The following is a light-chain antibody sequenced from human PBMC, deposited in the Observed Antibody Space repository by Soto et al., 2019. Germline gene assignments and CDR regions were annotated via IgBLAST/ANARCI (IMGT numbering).Light chain of an antibody. J-gene: IGLJ2*01. CDR1: SSSIGAGYD. Sequence: QSVLTQPPSVSGAPGQRVTISCAGGSSSIGAGYDVHWYQQLPGTAPKLLIYGNFNRPSGVPDRFSGSKSGTSASLAITGRQAGDEADDYFQAYVSSLSGVVFGGGTKLTVL. V-gene: IGLV1-40*01. CDR2: GNF. CDR3: QAYVSSLSGVV.